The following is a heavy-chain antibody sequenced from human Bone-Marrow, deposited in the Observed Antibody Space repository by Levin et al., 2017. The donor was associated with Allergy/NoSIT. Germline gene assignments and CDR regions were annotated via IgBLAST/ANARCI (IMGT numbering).Heavy chain of an antibody. V-gene: IGHV3-33*01. CDR2: IWYDGSNK. J-gene: IGHJ4*02. CDR3: ARNTVTHSWYYFDY. Sequence: GESLKISCAASGFTFSSYGMHWVRQAPGKGLEWVAVIWYDGSNKYYADSVKGRFTISRDNSKNTLYLQMNSLRAEDTAVYYCARNTVTHSWYYFDYWGQGTLVTVSS. D-gene: IGHD4-17*01. CDR1: GFTFSSYG.